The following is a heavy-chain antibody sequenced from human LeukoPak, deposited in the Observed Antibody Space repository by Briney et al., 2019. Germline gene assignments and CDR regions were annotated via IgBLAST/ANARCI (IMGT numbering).Heavy chain of an antibody. J-gene: IGHJ4*02. V-gene: IGHV1-18*01. Sequence: ASVKVSCKASGYTFTSYGISWVRQAHGQGLEWMGWISAYNGNTNYAQKLQGRVTMTTDTSTSTAYMELRSLRSDDTAVYYCARQTGYCSGGSCRWYYFDYWGQGTLVTVSS. CDR3: ARQTGYCSGGSCRWYYFDY. D-gene: IGHD2-15*01. CDR2: ISAYNGNT. CDR1: GYTFTSYG.